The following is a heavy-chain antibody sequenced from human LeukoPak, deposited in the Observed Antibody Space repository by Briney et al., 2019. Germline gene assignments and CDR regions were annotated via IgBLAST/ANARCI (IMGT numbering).Heavy chain of an antibody. CDR1: GFTFTIHA. Sequence: GRSLTPSCAAAGFTFTIHAMSSVRHAPGKGLEWVSGISDNGASTFYADSVKGQFTISRDNSDNTLHLEMNSLRGEDTGIYYCVMSLFWGAYDYYYHYMDVWGKGTTVTVSS. V-gene: IGHV3-23*01. J-gene: IGHJ6*03. CDR3: VMSLFWGAYDYYYHYMDV. CDR2: ISDNGAST. D-gene: IGHD3-3*01.